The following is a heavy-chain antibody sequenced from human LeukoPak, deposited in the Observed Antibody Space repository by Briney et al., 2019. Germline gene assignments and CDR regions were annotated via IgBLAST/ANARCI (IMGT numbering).Heavy chain of an antibody. CDR3: ARDRGGDSSAYYFQY. D-gene: IGHD3-22*01. CDR2: IKQDGSEK. J-gene: IGHJ4*02. CDR1: GSTFSNYW. V-gene: IGHV3-7*04. Sequence: PGGSLRLSCAASGSTFSNYWMIWVRQAPGKGLEWVGNIKQDGSEKYYVDSVKGRFTISRDNAKNSLYLQMNSLRAEDTAVYYCARDRGGDSSAYYFQYWGQGTLVTVSS.